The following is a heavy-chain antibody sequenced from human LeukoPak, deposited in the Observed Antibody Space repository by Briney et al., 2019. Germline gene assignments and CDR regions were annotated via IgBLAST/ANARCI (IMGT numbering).Heavy chain of an antibody. D-gene: IGHD3-22*01. V-gene: IGHV4-34*01. Sequence: SETLSLTCAVYWGSFRGYYWSWIRQPPGKGLEWIGEINHSGSTNYNPSLKSRVTISVDTSKNQFSLKLSSVTAAETAVFYCARVSDYCDSSGSAEYFQHWGQGTLVTVSS. CDR1: WGSFRGYY. J-gene: IGHJ1*01. CDR3: ARVSDYCDSSGSAEYFQH. CDR2: INHSGST.